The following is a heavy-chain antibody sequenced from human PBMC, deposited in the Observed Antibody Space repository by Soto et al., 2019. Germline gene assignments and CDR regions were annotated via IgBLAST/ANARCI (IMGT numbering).Heavy chain of an antibody. CDR1: GFNFGFFG. CDR3: ARGNLSFDFDS. J-gene: IGHJ4*02. D-gene: IGHD1-26*01. Sequence: QIQLVESGGDVVQPGKSLRLSCAASGFNFGFFGMHWVRQAPCKGLEWVAFISGDGINTQYADSVRGRCTLSRDYSRKTMYLQMDSLRDEDTALYYCARGNLSFDFDSWGLGTLVTVSS. CDR2: ISGDGINT. V-gene: IGHV3-30*03.